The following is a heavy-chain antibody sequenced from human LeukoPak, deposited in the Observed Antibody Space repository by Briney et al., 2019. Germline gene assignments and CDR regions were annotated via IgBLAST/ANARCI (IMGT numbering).Heavy chain of an antibody. J-gene: IGHJ6*03. CDR1: GFTFRSYG. CDR3: AQDSYYYYIDV. V-gene: IGHV3-30*02. Sequence: GGSLRLSCAASGFTFRSYGMHWVRQAPGKGLEWVTFIGYDGSNKYYTDSVKGRFTISRDDSKNTLYLQMNSLRAEDTAIYYCAQDSYYYYIDVWGKGTTVTVSS. CDR2: IGYDGSNK.